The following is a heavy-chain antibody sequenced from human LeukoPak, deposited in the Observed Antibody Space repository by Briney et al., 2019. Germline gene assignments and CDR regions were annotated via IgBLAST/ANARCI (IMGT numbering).Heavy chain of an antibody. Sequence: PSETLSLTCTVSGGSISSYYWSWIRQPPGKGLEWIGRIYTSGSTNYNPSLKSRVTMSVDTSKNQFSLKLSSVTAADTAVYHCARDLGIAAAGFDYWGQGTLVTVSS. D-gene: IGHD6-13*01. CDR3: ARDLGIAAAGFDY. CDR2: IYTSGST. J-gene: IGHJ4*02. CDR1: GGSISSYY. V-gene: IGHV4-4*07.